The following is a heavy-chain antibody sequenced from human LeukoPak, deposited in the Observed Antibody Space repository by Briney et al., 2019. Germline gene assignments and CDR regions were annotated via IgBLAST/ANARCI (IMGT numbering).Heavy chain of an antibody. CDR3: ASGLRGGDGGYYFDY. CDR1: GDSVSSDSAT. CDR2: TYYRSKWYN. V-gene: IGHV6-1*01. J-gene: IGHJ4*02. Sequence: SQTLSLTCAISGDSVSSDSATWNWIRQSPSRGLEWLGRTYYRSKWYNDYAVSVKSRITINPDTSKNQFSLQLYSVTPEDTAVYYCASGLRGGDGGYYFDYWGQGTLVTVSS. D-gene: IGHD2-21*02.